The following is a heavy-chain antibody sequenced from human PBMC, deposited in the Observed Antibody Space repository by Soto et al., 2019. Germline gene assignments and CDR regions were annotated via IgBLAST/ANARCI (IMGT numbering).Heavy chain of an antibody. J-gene: IGHJ4*02. Sequence: SETLSLTCTVSGGSISSYYWSWIRQPPGKGLEWIGYIYYSGSTNYNPSLKSRVTISVDTSKNQFSLKLSSVTAADTAVYYCARDFLGYCSGGSCYNYFDYWGQGTLVTVSS. CDR1: GGSISSYY. V-gene: IGHV4-59*01. D-gene: IGHD2-15*01. CDR2: IYYSGST. CDR3: ARDFLGYCSGGSCYNYFDY.